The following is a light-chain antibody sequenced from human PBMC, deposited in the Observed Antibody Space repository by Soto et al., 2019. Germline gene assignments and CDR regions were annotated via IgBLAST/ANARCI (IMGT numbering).Light chain of an antibody. CDR1: QSVSSY. V-gene: IGKV3-11*01. CDR2: DAS. J-gene: IGKJ4*01. CDR3: QQRSNWPLT. Sequence: ETVLTPSPATLSLSPVERATLSCRASQSVSSYLAWYQQTPGQAPRLLIYDASNRATGIPARFSGSGSGTDFTLTISSLEPADFAVYYCQQRSNWPLTFGGGTKVDIK.